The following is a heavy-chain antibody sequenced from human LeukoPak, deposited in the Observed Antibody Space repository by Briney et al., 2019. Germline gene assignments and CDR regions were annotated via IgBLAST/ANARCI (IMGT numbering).Heavy chain of an antibody. CDR1: GFDFSSYG. V-gene: IGHV3-30*02. CDR2: IHYDSTTE. Sequence: GGSLRLSCAASGFDFSSYGMHWVRQAPGKGLEWVAYIHYDSTTEDYADSVQGRFTISRDNSKNTLFLQMNNLRAEDTAVYYCARESGYCSSTSLCWFDPWGQGTLVTVSS. D-gene: IGHD2-2*03. CDR3: ARESGYCSSTSLCWFDP. J-gene: IGHJ5*02.